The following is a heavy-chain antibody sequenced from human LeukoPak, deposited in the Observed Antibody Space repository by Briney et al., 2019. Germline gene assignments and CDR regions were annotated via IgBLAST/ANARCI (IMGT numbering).Heavy chain of an antibody. D-gene: IGHD3-10*01. Sequence: PGGSLRLSCAASGFNFITAAMTWVRQAPGKGLEWVSLIGSSGGSTYYADSVKGRFTISRDNSKNTLYLQMNSLRAEDTAVYYCARGEAYAAGPGSPTVRSGDAFDIWGQGTMVTVSS. CDR1: GFNFITAA. CDR3: ARGEAYAAGPGSPTVRSGDAFDI. J-gene: IGHJ3*02. CDR2: IGSSGGST. V-gene: IGHV3-23*01.